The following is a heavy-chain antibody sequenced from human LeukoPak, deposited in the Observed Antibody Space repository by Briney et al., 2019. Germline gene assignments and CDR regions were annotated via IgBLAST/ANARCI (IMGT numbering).Heavy chain of an antibody. CDR3: ATDSQSSVYYL. Sequence: SETLSLTCAVYGGSFSGYYWSWIRQPPGKGLEWIGEINHSGSTNYNPSLKSRVTISVDTSKNQFSLKLSSVTAADTAVYYCATDSQSSVYYLWSQGALVTVSS. V-gene: IGHV4-34*01. J-gene: IGHJ4*02. CDR1: GGSFSGYY. CDR2: INHSGST. D-gene: IGHD6-25*01.